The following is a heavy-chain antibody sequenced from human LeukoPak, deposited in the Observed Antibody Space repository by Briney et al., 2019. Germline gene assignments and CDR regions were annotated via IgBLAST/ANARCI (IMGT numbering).Heavy chain of an antibody. V-gene: IGHV4-4*02. D-gene: IGHD2-15*01. Sequence: SETLSLTCAVSGGSISSNNWWIWVRQPPGKGLEWIGEIYHSGSTTYNPSLKSRVTISIDKSQNQFSLKMTSVTAADTAVYYCARLDIAAVGGYFDYWGQGTLVTVSS. J-gene: IGHJ4*02. CDR3: ARLDIAAVGGYFDY. CDR1: GGSISSNNW. CDR2: IYHSGST.